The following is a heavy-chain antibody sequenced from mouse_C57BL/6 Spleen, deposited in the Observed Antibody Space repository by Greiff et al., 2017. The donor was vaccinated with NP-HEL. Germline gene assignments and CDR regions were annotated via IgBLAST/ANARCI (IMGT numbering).Heavy chain of an antibody. CDR1: GYTFTSYW. CDR2: INPSNGGT. V-gene: IGHV1-53*01. Sequence: VQLKQPGTELVKPGASVKLSCKASGYTFTSYWMHWVKQRPGQGLEWIGNINPSNGGTNHNEKFKSKATLTVDKSSSTAYMQLSSLTSEDSAVYYCARHRTTEEYFDYWGQGTTLTVSS. J-gene: IGHJ2*01. D-gene: IGHD1-1*01. CDR3: ARHRTTEEYFDY.